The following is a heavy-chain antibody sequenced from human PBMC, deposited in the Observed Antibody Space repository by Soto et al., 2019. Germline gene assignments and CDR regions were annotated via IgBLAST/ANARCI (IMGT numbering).Heavy chain of an antibody. V-gene: IGHV4-59*01. Sequence: SETLSLTCTVSGGSISSYFWSWIRQPPGRGLEWIGHIHYSGSTNYNPSLKSRVTISVDTSKNQVSLKLNSVTAADTAVYYCARDLWGYCGTDCYPLDVWGQGTTVTVSS. CDR2: IHYSGST. D-gene: IGHD2-21*02. CDR3: ARDLWGYCGTDCYPLDV. CDR1: GGSISSYF. J-gene: IGHJ6*02.